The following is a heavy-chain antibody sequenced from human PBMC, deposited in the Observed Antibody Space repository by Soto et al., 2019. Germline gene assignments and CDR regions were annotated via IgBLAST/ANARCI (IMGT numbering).Heavy chain of an antibody. V-gene: IGHV3-23*01. CDR3: AKGRGTSYYYGMDV. Sequence: PGVSLRLSCAASGFTFSSYAMSWVRQAPGKGLEWVSAISGSGGSTYYADSVKGRFTISRDNSKNTLYLQMNSLRAEDTAVYYCAKGRGTSYYYGMDVWGQGTTVTVSS. CDR1: GFTFSSYA. J-gene: IGHJ6*02. D-gene: IGHD2-8*01. CDR2: ISGSGGST.